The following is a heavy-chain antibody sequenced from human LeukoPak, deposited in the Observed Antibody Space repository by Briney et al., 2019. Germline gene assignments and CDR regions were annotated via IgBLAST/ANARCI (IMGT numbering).Heavy chain of an antibody. CDR1: GFTFSNYA. Sequence: GGSLTLSCAASGFTFSNYAMTWVRQAPGKGLEWVSAISGSGGITYYADSVKGRFTISRDNSKDTLFLQMNSQRAEDTAVYYCAKNGTTMGGTPYYYYSMDVWGKGTTVTVSS. CDR2: ISGSGGIT. V-gene: IGHV3-23*01. D-gene: IGHD1-1*01. J-gene: IGHJ6*03. CDR3: AKNGTTMGGTPYYYYSMDV.